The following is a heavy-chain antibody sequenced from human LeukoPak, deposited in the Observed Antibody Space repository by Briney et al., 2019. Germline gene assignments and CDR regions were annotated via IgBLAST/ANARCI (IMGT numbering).Heavy chain of an antibody. Sequence: SETLSLTCYVSDDSISSSSYYWGWIRQPPGKGLEWIGSIYYNGNTYYNPSLKSRVAISVDTSKNQFSLKLSSVTAADTAVYYCASGRGFVILTGYHTQQFDYWGQGTLVTVSS. J-gene: IGHJ4*02. D-gene: IGHD3-9*01. CDR1: DDSISSSSYY. CDR2: IYYNGNT. CDR3: ASGRGFVILTGYHTQQFDY. V-gene: IGHV4-39*01.